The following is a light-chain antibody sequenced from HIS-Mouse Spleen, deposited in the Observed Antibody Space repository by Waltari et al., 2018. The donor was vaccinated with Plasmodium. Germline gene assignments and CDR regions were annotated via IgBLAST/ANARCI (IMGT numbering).Light chain of an antibody. CDR2: EVS. V-gene: IGLV2-8*01. CDR1: SRDVGGYHS. J-gene: IGLJ2*01. CDR3: SSYAGSNNLV. Sequence: QSALTQPPSASGSPGQSVTIPCTGTSRDVGGYHSVSWYQQHPGTAPKLMIYEVSKRPSGVPDRFSGSKSGNTASLTVSGLQAEDEADYYCSSYAGSNNLVFGGGTKLTVL.